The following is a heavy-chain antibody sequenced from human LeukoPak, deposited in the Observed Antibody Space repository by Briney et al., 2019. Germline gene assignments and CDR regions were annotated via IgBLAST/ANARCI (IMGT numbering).Heavy chain of an antibody. J-gene: IGHJ3*02. CDR1: GGSFSGYY. D-gene: IGHD3-10*01. Sequence: SETLSLTCAVYGGSFSGYYWSWIRQPPGKGLEWIGEINHSGSTNYNPSLKSRVTISVDTSKNQFSLKLSSVTAADTAVYYCARELWFGGGAFDIWGQGTMVTVSS. V-gene: IGHV4-34*01. CDR3: ARELWFGGGAFDI. CDR2: INHSGST.